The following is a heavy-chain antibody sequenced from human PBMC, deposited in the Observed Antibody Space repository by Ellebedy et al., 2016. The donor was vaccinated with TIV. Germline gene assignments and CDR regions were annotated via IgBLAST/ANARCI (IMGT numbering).Heavy chain of an antibody. CDR2: INPNSGGT. CDR1: GGTFSSYA. V-gene: IGHV1-2*04. Sequence: ASVKVSCKASGGTFSSYAISWVRQAPGQGLEWMGWINPNSGGTNYAQKFQGWVTMTRDTSISTAHMELSRLRSDDTAVYYCARGGSSSWYLEFDYWGQGTQVTVSS. D-gene: IGHD6-13*01. CDR3: ARGGSSSWYLEFDY. J-gene: IGHJ4*02.